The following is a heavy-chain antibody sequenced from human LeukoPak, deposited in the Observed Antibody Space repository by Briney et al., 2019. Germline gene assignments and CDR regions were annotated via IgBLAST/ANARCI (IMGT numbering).Heavy chain of an antibody. CDR3: ARFVVPGDYFDY. CDR1: GGSISSGDYY. V-gene: IGHV4-30-4*01. Sequence: PSETLSLTCTVSGGSISSGDYYWSWIRQPPGKGLEWIGYIYYSGSTYYNPSLKSRVTISVDTSKNQFSLKLSSVTAADTAVYYCARFVVPGDYFDYWGQGTLVTVSS. J-gene: IGHJ4*02. D-gene: IGHD2-21*01. CDR2: IYYSGST.